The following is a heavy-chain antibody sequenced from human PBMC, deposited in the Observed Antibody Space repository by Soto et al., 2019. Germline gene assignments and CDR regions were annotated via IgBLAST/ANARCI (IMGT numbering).Heavy chain of an antibody. D-gene: IGHD3-3*01. CDR1: GASISSGGDY. CDR2: IYYSGNT. V-gene: IGHV4-31*03. CDR3: ARSSRGGYYDFAIDY. Sequence: QVQLQESGPGLVKPSQTLSLTCSVSGASISSGGDYWSWIRQHPGNGLEWIGYIYYSGNTFYNPPLKSRVNLSIDTSKNQFSLKLSSVTAADTAVYYCARSSRGGYYDFAIDYWGQGTLVTVSS. J-gene: IGHJ4*02.